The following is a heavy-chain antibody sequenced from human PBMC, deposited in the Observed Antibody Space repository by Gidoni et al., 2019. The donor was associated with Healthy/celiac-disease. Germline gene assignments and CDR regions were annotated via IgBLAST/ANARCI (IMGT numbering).Heavy chain of an antibody. CDR1: GFPFDDYA. D-gene: IGHD3-22*01. V-gene: IGHV3-9*01. Sequence: EVQLVESGGGLVQPGRSLRLSCAASGFPFDDYAMRLGRQAPGKGREWVSGISWNSGSIGYADSVKGRFTISRDNAKNSLYLQMNSLRAEDTALYYCAKAYLTGENLYYYDSKGAFDIWGQGTMVTVSS. J-gene: IGHJ3*02. CDR3: AKAYLTGENLYYYDSKGAFDI. CDR2: ISWNSGSI.